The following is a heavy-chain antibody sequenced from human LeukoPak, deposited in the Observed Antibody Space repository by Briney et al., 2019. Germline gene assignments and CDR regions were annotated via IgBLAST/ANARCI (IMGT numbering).Heavy chain of an antibody. CDR2: ISSEGSST. D-gene: IGHD6-19*01. J-gene: IGHJ4*02. Sequence: GGSLRLSCAASGFTFSSYWMHWVRQAPGKGLVWVSRISSEGSSTSYADSVKGRFTISRDNAKNTLYLQMNSLRAEDTAVYYCARTFGPGIAVAGTNYFDYWGQGTLVTVSS. CDR1: GFTFSSYW. CDR3: ARTFGPGIAVAGTNYFDY. V-gene: IGHV3-74*01.